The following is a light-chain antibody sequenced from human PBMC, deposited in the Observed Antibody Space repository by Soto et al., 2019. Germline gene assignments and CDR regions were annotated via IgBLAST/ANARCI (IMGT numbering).Light chain of an antibody. V-gene: IGLV2-14*01. Sequence: QSALTQPASVSGSPGQSITISCTGSSSDIGGYDYVSWYQQHPGKAPKLIIFEVSNRPSGISNRFSGSKSGNTASLTISGLQTEDEADYHCASYSSSSAVMFGGGTQLTVL. CDR3: ASYSSSSAVM. CDR1: SSDIGGYDY. CDR2: EVS. J-gene: IGLJ3*02.